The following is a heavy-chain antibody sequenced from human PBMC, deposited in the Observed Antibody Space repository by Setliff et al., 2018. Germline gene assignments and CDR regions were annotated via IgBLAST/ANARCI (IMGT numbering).Heavy chain of an antibody. CDR1: GGSISTDPYF. CDR2: ISYSGRT. CDR3: ARVAYPNGGSCRYFDN. D-gene: IGHD2-15*01. V-gene: IGHV4-31*11. Sequence: SQTLSLTCAVSGGSISTDPYFWTWIRQHPVKGLEWIGYISYSGRTSYNPSLYSRITVSLDRSKNQFSLQLTSVTAADTAMHYCARVAYPNGGSCRYFDNWGQGTLVTVSS. J-gene: IGHJ4*02.